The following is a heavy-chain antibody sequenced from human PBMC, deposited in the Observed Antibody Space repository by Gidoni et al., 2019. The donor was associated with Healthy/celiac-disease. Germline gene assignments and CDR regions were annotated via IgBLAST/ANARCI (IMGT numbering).Heavy chain of an antibody. D-gene: IGHD2-2*02. CDR3: ARVVTLGYCSSTSCYRENWFDP. CDR2: IYHSGST. Sequence: VQLQESGTGLVKPSGTLSLTCAVSGGSISSSNWLSWVRPPPGKGLEWIGEIYHSGSTNYNPSLKRRVTISVDKSKNQFSLKLSSVTAADTAVYYCARVVTLGYCSSTSCYRENWFDPWGQGTLVTVSS. J-gene: IGHJ5*02. V-gene: IGHV4-4*02. CDR1: GGSISSSNW.